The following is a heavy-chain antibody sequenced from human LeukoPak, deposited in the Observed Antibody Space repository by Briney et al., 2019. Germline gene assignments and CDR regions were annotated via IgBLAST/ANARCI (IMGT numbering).Heavy chain of an antibody. D-gene: IGHD6-19*01. V-gene: IGHV4-59*12. CDR2: IYYTGST. Sequence: SETLSLTCTVSGGSISTYYWSWIRQPPGKGLEWIGYIYYTGSTNYNPSLKSRVTISVDTSKNQFSLKLSSVTAADTAVYYCARGERYSSGWYEDYWGQGTLVTVSS. CDR1: GGSISTYY. J-gene: IGHJ4*02. CDR3: ARGERYSSGWYEDY.